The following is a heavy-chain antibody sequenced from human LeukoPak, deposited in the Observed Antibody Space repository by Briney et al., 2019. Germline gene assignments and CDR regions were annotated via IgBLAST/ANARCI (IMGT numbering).Heavy chain of an antibody. V-gene: IGHV4-38-2*02. Sequence: SETLSLTCTVSGYSISSGYYWGWVRQPPGKGLEWIGNIYHSGSTTYYYPSLKSRVTISLGTSKNQFSLNLSSVTAADTAVYYCARGGDSSGWYYYYMDVWGKGTTVTVSS. J-gene: IGHJ6*03. D-gene: IGHD6-19*01. CDR3: ARGGDSSGWYYYYMDV. CDR1: GYSISSGYY. CDR2: IYHSGSTT.